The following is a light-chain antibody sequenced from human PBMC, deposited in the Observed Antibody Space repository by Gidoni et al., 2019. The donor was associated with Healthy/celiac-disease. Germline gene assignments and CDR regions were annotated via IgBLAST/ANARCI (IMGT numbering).Light chain of an antibody. Sequence: DIQMTQSPSTLSASVGDRLTITCRASQSISSWLAWYQQKPGKAPKLLIYKASSLESGVPSRFSGSGSGIEFTLTISSLQPDDFATYYCQQYNSYSTFGQGTKVEIK. CDR3: QQYNSYST. CDR2: KAS. J-gene: IGKJ1*01. CDR1: QSISSW. V-gene: IGKV1-5*03.